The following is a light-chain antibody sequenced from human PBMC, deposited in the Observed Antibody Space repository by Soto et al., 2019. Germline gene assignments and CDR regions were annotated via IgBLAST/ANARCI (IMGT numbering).Light chain of an antibody. V-gene: IGLV2-11*01. CDR1: SSDVGGSNY. CDR2: DVT. Sequence: QSVLTQPRSVSGSPGQSVTISCTGTSSDVGGSNYVSWYQQHPGKAPKLMIYDVTKRPSGVPDRFSGSKSGNTASLTISGLQAEDEADYYCCSHSGSHSSWVFGGGTQLTVL. CDR3: CSHSGSHSSWV. J-gene: IGLJ3*02.